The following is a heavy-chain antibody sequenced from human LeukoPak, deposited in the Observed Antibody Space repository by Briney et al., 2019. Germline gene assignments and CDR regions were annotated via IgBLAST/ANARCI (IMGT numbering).Heavy chain of an antibody. J-gene: IGHJ4*02. Sequence: ASVKVSCKASGYTFTGYYMHWVRQAPGQGLEWMGWIDPNSGDTNYAQKFQGRVTMTRDTSISTAYMELSRLKSDDTAVYYCASWATAGTSPPDYWGQGTLVIVSS. CDR1: GYTFTGYY. CDR3: ASWATAGTSPPDY. D-gene: IGHD6-13*01. CDR2: IDPNSGDT. V-gene: IGHV1-2*02.